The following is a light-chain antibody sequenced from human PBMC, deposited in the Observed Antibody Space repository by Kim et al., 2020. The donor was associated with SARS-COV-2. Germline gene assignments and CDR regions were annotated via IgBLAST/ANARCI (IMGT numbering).Light chain of an antibody. J-gene: IGKJ1*01. Sequence: SPGERATFSRRASQSVSSSYSAWYQQKPGQAPRLLIYDASTRATGIPDRFSGSGSGTDFTLTISRLEPEDFAVYYCQQYGSSPQTFGQGTKVDIK. CDR3: QQYGSSPQT. V-gene: IGKV3-20*01. CDR2: DAS. CDR1: QSVSSSY.